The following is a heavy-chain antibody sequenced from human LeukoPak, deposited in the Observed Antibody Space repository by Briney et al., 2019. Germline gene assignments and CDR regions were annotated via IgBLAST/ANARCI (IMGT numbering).Heavy chain of an antibody. D-gene: IGHD1-26*01. Sequence: GGSLRLSCAASGFTFSSYGMHWVRQAPGKGLEWVAFIRYDGSNKYYADSVKGRFTISRDNSKNMLYLQMNSLRAEDTAVYYCAKEGNWEVGAQFDYWGQGTLVTVSS. CDR2: IRYDGSNK. CDR3: AKEGNWEVGAQFDY. J-gene: IGHJ4*02. CDR1: GFTFSSYG. V-gene: IGHV3-30*02.